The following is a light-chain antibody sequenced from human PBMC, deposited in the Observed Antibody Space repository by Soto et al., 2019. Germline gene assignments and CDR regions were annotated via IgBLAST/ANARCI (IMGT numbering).Light chain of an antibody. CDR2: GAF. V-gene: IGKV3-20*01. J-gene: IGKJ4*01. Sequence: IVSKQQPPTPCLSSRERATLSCRASPSVTNYLAWYQQKPGQPPRLLIYGAFNRGAGIPARFSGSGSGTDFTLTISRLEHEDFAVYYCHQYGSSLTFGGGTKVDIK. CDR1: PSVTNY. CDR3: HQYGSSLT.